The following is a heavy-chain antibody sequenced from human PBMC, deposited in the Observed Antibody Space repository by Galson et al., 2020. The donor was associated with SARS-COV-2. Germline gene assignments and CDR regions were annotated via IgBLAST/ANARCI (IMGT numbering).Heavy chain of an antibody. CDR1: GDSISGSHW. D-gene: IGHD2-15*01. V-gene: IGHV4-4*02. CDR3: ARSQFCFGGICSTFAY. CDR2: IYHSGKT. Sequence: SETLSLTCAVSGDSISGSHWWSWVRQPPGKGLEWIGEIYHSGKTNYNPSLKSRVTISVDTSKNQFSLNLNDVTAADTAIYYCARSQFCFGGICSTFAYWGQGTLVTVSS. J-gene: IGHJ4*02.